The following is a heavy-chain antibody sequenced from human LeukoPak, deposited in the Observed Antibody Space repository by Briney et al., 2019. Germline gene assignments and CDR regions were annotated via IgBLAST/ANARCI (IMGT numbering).Heavy chain of an antibody. CDR2: IKQDGTEE. D-gene: IGHD3-22*01. CDR1: GFTFSSYW. J-gene: IGHJ3*02. CDR3: ARGSMIVATSPFDI. V-gene: IGHV3-7*01. Sequence: PGGSLRLSCAVSGFTFSSYWMNWVRQAPGKGLEWVANIKQDGTEEYYVDSVKGRFTISRDNAKNSLYLQMNSLRVEDTAVYYCARGSMIVATSPFDIWGQGTMVTVSS.